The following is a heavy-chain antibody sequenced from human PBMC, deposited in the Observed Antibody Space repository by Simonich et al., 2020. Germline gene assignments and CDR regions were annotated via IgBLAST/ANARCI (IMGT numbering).Heavy chain of an antibody. CDR3: AKRSGVSITGTFDY. D-gene: IGHD1-7*01. CDR2: IRGSGGRT. J-gene: IGHJ4*02. CDR1: GFTFSSYA. Sequence: EVQLLESGGGLVQPGGSLRLSCAASGFTFSSYAMSWVRQAPGKGLEWVSAIRGSGGRTYYADSVKGRFTISRDNSKNNVYLQMNSLRAEDTAVYYCAKRSGVSITGTFDYWGQGTLVTVSS. V-gene: IGHV3-23*01.